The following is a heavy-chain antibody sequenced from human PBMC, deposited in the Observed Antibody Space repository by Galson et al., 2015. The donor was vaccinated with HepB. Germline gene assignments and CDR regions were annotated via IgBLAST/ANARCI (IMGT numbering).Heavy chain of an antibody. Sequence: QSGAEVKKPGESLRISCKGSGYRFNSYWINWVRQMPGKGLEWMGRIDPSDSYTNYSPSFQGHVAISANKSISTAYLQWSSLKASDTAIYFCATHSGSEEDPFDYWGQGTLVTVSS. CDR3: ATHSGSEEDPFDY. CDR2: IDPSDSYT. CDR1: GYRFNSYW. J-gene: IGHJ4*02. V-gene: IGHV5-10-1*01. D-gene: IGHD1-26*01.